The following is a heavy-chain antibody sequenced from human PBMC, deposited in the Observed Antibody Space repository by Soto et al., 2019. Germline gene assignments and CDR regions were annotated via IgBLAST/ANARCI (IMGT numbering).Heavy chain of an antibody. Sequence: PSETLSLTCTVSGGSISSGDYYWSWIRQPPGKGLEWIGYIYYSGSTYYNPSLKSRVTISVDTSKNQFSLKLSSVTAADTAVYYCAREDYCGGHCPPWGQGTLVTVSS. CDR2: IYYSGST. V-gene: IGHV4-30-4*01. CDR3: AREDYCGGHCPP. CDR1: GGSISSGDYY. D-gene: IGHD2-21*02. J-gene: IGHJ5*02.